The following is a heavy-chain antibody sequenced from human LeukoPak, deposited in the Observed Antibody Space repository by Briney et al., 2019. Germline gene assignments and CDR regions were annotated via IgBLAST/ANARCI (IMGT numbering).Heavy chain of an antibody. J-gene: IGHJ2*01. CDR3: TTESSPFDWYFDL. CDR2: IKSKTDGGTT. CDR1: GFTFSNAW. V-gene: IGHV3-15*01. Sequence: PGGSLRLSCAASGFTFSNAWMSWVRQAPGKGLEWVGRIKSKTDGGTTDYAAPVKGRFTISRDDSKNTLYLQMNSLKTEDTAVYYCTTESSPFDWYFDLWGRGTLVTVSS.